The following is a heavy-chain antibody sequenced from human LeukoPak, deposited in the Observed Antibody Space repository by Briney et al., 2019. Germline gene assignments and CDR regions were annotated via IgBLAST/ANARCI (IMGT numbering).Heavy chain of an antibody. J-gene: IGHJ6*03. CDR3: ARDRGVAAAGTSYYYYYMDV. V-gene: IGHV4-59*01. Sequence: SETLSLTCTVSDGSISSYYFTWIRQPPGKGLEWIGDIYYSGSTNYNPSLKSRVTISVDTSKNQFSLKLSSVTAADTAVYYCARDRGVAAAGTSYYYYYMDVWGKGTTVTVSS. CDR2: IYYSGST. D-gene: IGHD6-13*01. CDR1: DGSISSYY.